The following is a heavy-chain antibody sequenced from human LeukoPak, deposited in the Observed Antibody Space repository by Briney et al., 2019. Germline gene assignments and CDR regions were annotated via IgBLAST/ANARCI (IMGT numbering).Heavy chain of an antibody. Sequence: SETLSLTCTVSGGSISSYYWSWIRQPLGKGLEWIGYIYTSGSTNYNPSLKSRVTISVDTSKNQFSLKLSSVTAADTAVYYCARHSGYYDADSTYCFDYWGQGTLVTVSS. J-gene: IGHJ4*02. CDR2: IYTSGST. V-gene: IGHV4-4*09. CDR1: GGSISSYY. CDR3: ARHSGYYDADSTYCFDY. D-gene: IGHD3-22*01.